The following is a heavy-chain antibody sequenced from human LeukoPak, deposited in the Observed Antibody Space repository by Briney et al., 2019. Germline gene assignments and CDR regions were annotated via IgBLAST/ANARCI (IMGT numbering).Heavy chain of an antibody. J-gene: IGHJ4*02. V-gene: IGHV3-53*01. D-gene: IGHD3-3*01. CDR3: ARHGHDFWSGYYPPWVDY. CDR1: GFTVSSNY. CDR2: IYSGGST. Sequence: PGGSLRLSCAASGFTVSSNYMSWVRQAPGKGLEWVSVIYSGGSTYYADSAKGRFTISRDNSKNTLYLQMNSLRAEDTAVYYCARHGHDFWSGYYPPWVDYWGQGTLVTVSS.